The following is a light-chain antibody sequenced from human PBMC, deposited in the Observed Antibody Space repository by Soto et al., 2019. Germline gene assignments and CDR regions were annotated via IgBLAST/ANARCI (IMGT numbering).Light chain of an antibody. CDR3: LQDYHYPLT. CDR2: AAS. J-gene: IGKJ4*01. Sequence: AIKMTQSPSSLSASVGDRVTITCRASQGIRHYLGWYQQKPGKAPKLLIYAASSLQSGVPSRFSGSGSGTDFTLTISSLQPEDFATYYCLQDYHYPLTFGGGTKVEIK. V-gene: IGKV1-6*01. CDR1: QGIRHY.